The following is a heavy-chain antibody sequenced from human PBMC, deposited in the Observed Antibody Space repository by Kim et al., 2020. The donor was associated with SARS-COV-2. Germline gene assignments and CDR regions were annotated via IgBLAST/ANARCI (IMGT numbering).Heavy chain of an antibody. Sequence: GGSLRLSCAASGFTFDDYAMHWVRQAPGKGLEWVSLISGDGGSTYYADSVKGRFTISRDNSKNSLYLQMNSLRTEDTALYYCAKVHYYGSGSYKMGDYYYYYGMDVWGQGTTVTVSS. CDR1: GFTFDDYA. CDR3: AKVHYYGSGSYKMGDYYYYYGMDV. J-gene: IGHJ6*02. V-gene: IGHV3-43*02. D-gene: IGHD3-10*01. CDR2: ISGDGGST.